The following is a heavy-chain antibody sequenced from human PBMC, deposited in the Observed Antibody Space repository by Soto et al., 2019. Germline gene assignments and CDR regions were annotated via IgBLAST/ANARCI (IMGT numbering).Heavy chain of an antibody. CDR3: ARALILTGYYIHDAFDI. D-gene: IGHD3-9*01. Sequence: PSETLSLTCTVFGGPISSYYWSWIRQPTGKGLEWIGYIYYSGSTNYNPSLKSRVTISVDTSKNQFSLKLSSVTAADMAVYYCARALILTGYYIHDAFDIWGQGTMVTV. CDR1: GGPISSYY. V-gene: IGHV4-59*01. J-gene: IGHJ3*02. CDR2: IYYSGST.